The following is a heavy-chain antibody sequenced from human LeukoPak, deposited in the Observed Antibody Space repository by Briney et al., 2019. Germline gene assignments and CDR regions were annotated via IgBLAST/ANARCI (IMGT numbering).Heavy chain of an antibody. CDR1: GYTFTSYG. CDR2: ISAYNGNT. D-gene: IGHD3-22*01. V-gene: IGHV1-18*01. J-gene: IGHJ4*02. CDR3: ARDWDHYDSSGNFDY. Sequence: ASVKVSCKASGYTFTSYGISWVRQAPGQGLEWMGWISAYNGNTNYAQKLQGRVTMTTDTSTSTAYMELRSLRSDDTAVYYCARDWDHYDSSGNFDYWGQGTLVTVSS.